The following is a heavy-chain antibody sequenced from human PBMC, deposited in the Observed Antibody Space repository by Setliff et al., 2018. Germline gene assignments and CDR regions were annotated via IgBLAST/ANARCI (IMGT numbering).Heavy chain of an antibody. Sequence: ASVKVSCKVPGYTLTELSMHWVRQAPGKGLEWMGGFDPEDGETIYAQKFQGRVTMTTDTSTSTAYMELRSLRSDDTAVYYCARGAAAGYYFDYWGQGTLVTVSS. CDR2: FDPEDGET. CDR3: ARGAAAGYYFDY. J-gene: IGHJ4*02. V-gene: IGHV1-24*01. D-gene: IGHD6-13*01. CDR1: GYTLTELS.